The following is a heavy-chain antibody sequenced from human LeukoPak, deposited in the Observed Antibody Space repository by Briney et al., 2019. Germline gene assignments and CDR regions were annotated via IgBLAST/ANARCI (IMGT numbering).Heavy chain of an antibody. CDR3: ARAVYDSSGYYRS. V-gene: IGHV1-69*04. D-gene: IGHD3-22*01. CDR2: IIPILGIA. CDR1: GGTFSSYA. J-gene: IGHJ4*02. Sequence: SVKVSCKASGGTFSSYAISWVRQAPGQGLEWMGRIIPILGIANYAQKFQGRVTITADKSTSTAYMELSSLRSDDTAVYYCARAVYDSSGYYRSWGQGTLVTVSS.